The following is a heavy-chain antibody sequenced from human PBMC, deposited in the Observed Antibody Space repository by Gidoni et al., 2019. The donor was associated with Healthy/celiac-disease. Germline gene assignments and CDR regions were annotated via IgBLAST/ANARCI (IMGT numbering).Heavy chain of an antibody. CDR2: ISSSSSYI. V-gene: IGHV3-21*01. D-gene: IGHD3-3*01. J-gene: IGHJ6*02. CDR1: GSTFSSYS. Sequence: EVQLVESGGGLVKPGGSLRLSCAASGSTFSSYSMNWVRQAPGKGLEWVSSISSSSSYIYYADSVKCRFTISRDNAKNSLYLQMNSLRAEDTAVYYCARENDFWSGYSPLALHTQTYYGMDVWGQGTTVTVSS. CDR3: ARENDFWSGYSPLALHTQTYYGMDV.